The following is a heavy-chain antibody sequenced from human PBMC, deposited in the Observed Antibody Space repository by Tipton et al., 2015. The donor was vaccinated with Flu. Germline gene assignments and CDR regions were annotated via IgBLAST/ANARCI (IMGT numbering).Heavy chain of an antibody. CDR1: GFDFSVYG. D-gene: IGHD2-2*01. Sequence: SLRPSCKVSGFDFSVYGMHWVRQAPGKGLEWVAVIWYDGSNIHYADSAKGRFTISRDNSKNTVFLQMNSLRAEDTAVYYCAKGGTKTSSWYDHWGQGARVTVSS. CDR3: AKGGTKTSSWYDH. J-gene: IGHJ5*02. CDR2: IWYDGSNI. V-gene: IGHV3-33*02.